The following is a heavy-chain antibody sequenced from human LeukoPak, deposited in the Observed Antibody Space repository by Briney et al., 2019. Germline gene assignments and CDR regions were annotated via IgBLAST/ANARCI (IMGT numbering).Heavy chain of an antibody. J-gene: IGHJ4*02. CDR2: IYYSGST. Sequence: PSETLPLTCAVYGGSFSGYYWSWLRQPPGKGLEWIGYIYYSGSTNYNPSLKSRVTISVDTSKNQFSLKLSSVTAADTAVYYCARVSPYYYGSGSFDYWGQGTLVTVSS. CDR3: ARVSPYYYGSGSFDY. V-gene: IGHV4-59*01. D-gene: IGHD3-10*01. CDR1: GGSFSGYY.